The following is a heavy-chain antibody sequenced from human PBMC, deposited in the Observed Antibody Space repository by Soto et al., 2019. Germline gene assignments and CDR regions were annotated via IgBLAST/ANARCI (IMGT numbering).Heavy chain of an antibody. Sequence: QVQLQESGPGVVKPSETLSLTCSVSGGSVNSGSYYWSWIRQPTGKGLEWIGYVFYSGSTRYNTSLESRVTRSQDTSKNQFSLKLGSVTAADTAVYYCARALSGNYGHCYDSWGQGTLVSVSS. CDR3: ARALSGNYGHCYDS. D-gene: IGHD3-22*01. V-gene: IGHV4-61*01. CDR2: VFYSGST. CDR1: GGSVNSGSYY. J-gene: IGHJ4*02.